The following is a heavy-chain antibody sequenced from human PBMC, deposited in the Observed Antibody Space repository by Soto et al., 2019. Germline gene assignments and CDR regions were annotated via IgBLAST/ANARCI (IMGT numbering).Heavy chain of an antibody. Sequence: QVQLVESGGGVVQPGRSLRLSCAASGFTFSSYGMHWVRQAPGKGLEWVAVIWYDGSNKYYADSVKGRFTISRDNSKNTLYLQMNSLRAEDTAVYYCARELTFGGVIVLLDYWGQGTLVTVSS. J-gene: IGHJ4*02. CDR3: ARELTFGGVIVLLDY. V-gene: IGHV3-33*01. CDR1: GFTFSSYG. CDR2: IWYDGSNK. D-gene: IGHD3-16*02.